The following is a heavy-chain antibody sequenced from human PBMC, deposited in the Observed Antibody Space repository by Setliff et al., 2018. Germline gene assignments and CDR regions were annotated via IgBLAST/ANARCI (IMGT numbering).Heavy chain of an antibody. CDR3: TTWPENGGYYYYYYMDV. CDR1: GFTFSNAW. CDR2: IKSKAGGGTT. Sequence: GESLKISCAASGFTFSNAWMTWVRQAPGKGLEWVGRIKSKAGGGTTDYVAPVKGRFTISRDDSKNTLFLQMNNLKIEDTAVYYCTTWPENGGYYYYYYMDVWGKGTTVTSP. J-gene: IGHJ6*03. V-gene: IGHV3-15*01. D-gene: IGHD3-16*01.